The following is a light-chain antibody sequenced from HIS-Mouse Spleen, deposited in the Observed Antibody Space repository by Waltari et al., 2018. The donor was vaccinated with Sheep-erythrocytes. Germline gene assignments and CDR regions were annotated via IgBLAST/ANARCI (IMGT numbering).Light chain of an antibody. J-gene: IGLJ3*02. CDR3: CSYAGSSTPWV. V-gene: IGLV2-23*01. Sequence: QSALTQPASVSGSPGQSITLSCTGTSSDVGSYNFVSWYQQHPGKAPKLTIYEGSKRPSGVSNRFSGSKSGNTASLTISGLQAEDEADYYCCSYAGSSTPWVFGGGTKLTVL. CDR1: SSDVGSYNF. CDR2: EGS.